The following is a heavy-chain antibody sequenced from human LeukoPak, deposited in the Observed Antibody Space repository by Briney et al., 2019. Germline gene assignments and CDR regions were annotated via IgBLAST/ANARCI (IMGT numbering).Heavy chain of an antibody. CDR1: GGTFSSYA. V-gene: IGHV1-69*13. J-gene: IGHJ4*02. CDR3: ARGSDSGYDSKFDY. Sequence: ASVKVSCKASGGTFSSYAISWVRQAPGQGLEWMGGIIPIFGTANYAQKFRGRVTITADESTSTAYMELSSLRSEDTAVYYCARGSDSGYDSKFDYWGQGTLVTVSS. CDR2: IIPIFGTA. D-gene: IGHD5-12*01.